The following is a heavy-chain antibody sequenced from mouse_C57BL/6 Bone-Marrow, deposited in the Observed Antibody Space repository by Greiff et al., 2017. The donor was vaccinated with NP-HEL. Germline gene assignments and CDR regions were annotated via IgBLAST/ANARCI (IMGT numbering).Heavy chain of an antibody. CDR2: IYPGDGDT. Sequence: QVQLQQSGPELVKPGASVKISCKASGYAFSSSWMNWVKQRPGKGLEWIGRIYPGDGDTNYNGKFKGKATLTADKSSSTAYMQLSSLTSEDSAVYFCARRDYYYGSSYWYFDVWGTGTTVTVSS. J-gene: IGHJ1*03. CDR1: GYAFSSSW. CDR3: ARRDYYYGSSYWYFDV. D-gene: IGHD1-1*01. V-gene: IGHV1-82*01.